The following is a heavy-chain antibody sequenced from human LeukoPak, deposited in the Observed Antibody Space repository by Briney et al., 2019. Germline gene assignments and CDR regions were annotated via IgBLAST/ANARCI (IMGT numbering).Heavy chain of an antibody. CDR2: INSDGSST. J-gene: IGHJ4*02. V-gene: IGHV3-74*01. CDR1: GFTFSSYW. Sequence: GGSLRLSCAASGFTFSSYWMHWVRQAPGKGLVWVSRINSDGSSTSYADSVKGRFTISRDNAKNTLYLQMNSLRAEDTAVYYCAREGPDYYDSSGYGYWGQGTLVTVSS. D-gene: IGHD3-22*01. CDR3: AREGPDYYDSSGYGY.